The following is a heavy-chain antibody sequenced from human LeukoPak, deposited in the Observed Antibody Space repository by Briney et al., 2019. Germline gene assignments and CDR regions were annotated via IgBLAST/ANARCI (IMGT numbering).Heavy chain of an antibody. D-gene: IGHD4-11*01. J-gene: IGHJ6*02. Sequence: PGGSLRLSCAASGFIFTTYAMIWVRQAPGKGLEWVSTISGGGGSTFYADSVKGRFTIFRDNSKNTLYLQMNSLRAEDTAIYYCAKDMSDYTNFPDVWGQGTTVTVSS. CDR3: AKDMSDYTNFPDV. CDR1: GFIFTTYA. CDR2: ISGGGGST. V-gene: IGHV3-23*01.